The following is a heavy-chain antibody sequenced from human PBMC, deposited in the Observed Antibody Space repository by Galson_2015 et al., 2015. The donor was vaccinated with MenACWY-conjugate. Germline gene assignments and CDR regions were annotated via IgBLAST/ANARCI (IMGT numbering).Heavy chain of an antibody. V-gene: IGHV3-30*04. J-gene: IGHJ4*02. CDR1: GFTFSSYA. CDR2: ISYDGSNK. D-gene: IGHD3-22*01. Sequence: SLRLSCAASGFTFSSYAMHWVRQAPGKGLEWVAVISYDGSNKYYADSVKGRFTISRDNSKNTLYLQMNSLRAEDTAVYYCARRSPRGVYYDSSGVDYWGQGTLVTVSS. CDR3: ARRSPRGVYYDSSGVDY.